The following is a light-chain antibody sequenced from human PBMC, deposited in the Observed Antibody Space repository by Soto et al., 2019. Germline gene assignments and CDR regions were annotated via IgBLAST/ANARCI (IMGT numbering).Light chain of an antibody. J-gene: IGKJ1*01. CDR2: QVS. CDR3: IQFSHFPRT. CDR1: QSLVYSDGNTY. V-gene: IGKV2-24*01. Sequence: VLTQTPLSSPVTLGQPASISCRSSQSLVYSDGNTYLSWLQQRPGQPPSLLIYQVSNRFSGVPDRFSGSWAGTDFTLKISRVEAEDVGVYSCIQFSHFPRTFGQGTKVEIK.